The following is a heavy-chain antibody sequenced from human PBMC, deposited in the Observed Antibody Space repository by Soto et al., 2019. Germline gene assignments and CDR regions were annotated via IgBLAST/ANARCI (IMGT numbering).Heavy chain of an antibody. CDR3: ARASEMATTKQAFDI. CDR1: GFTFSSYG. J-gene: IGHJ3*02. V-gene: IGHV3-33*08. Sequence: PGGSLRLSCAASGFTFSSYGMHWVRQAPGKGLEWVAVIWYDGSNKYYADSVKGRFTISRDNSKNTLYLQMNSLRAEDTAVYYCARASEMATTKQAFDIWGQGTMVTVSS. D-gene: IGHD1-1*01. CDR2: IWYDGSNK.